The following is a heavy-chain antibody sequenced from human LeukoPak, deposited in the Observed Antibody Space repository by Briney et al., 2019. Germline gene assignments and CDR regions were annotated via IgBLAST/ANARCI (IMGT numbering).Heavy chain of an antibody. CDR2: INAGNGKT. CDR1: GYTLTSHA. D-gene: IGHD3-10*01. V-gene: IGHV1-3*01. Sequence: VPSVNVSCMPYGYTLTSHAMHWERQAPEQRIEWKGWINAGNGKTKHSQKFQGRVTITRDTSASTAYMELSSLRSEDTAVYYCARGYRSGWYFYWGQGTLVTVSS. CDR3: ARGYRSGWYFY. J-gene: IGHJ4*02.